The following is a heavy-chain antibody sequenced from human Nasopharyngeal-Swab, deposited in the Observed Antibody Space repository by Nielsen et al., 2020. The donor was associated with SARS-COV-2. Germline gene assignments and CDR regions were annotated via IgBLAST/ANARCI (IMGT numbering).Heavy chain of an antibody. V-gene: IGHV4-34*01. D-gene: IGHD5-12*01. J-gene: IGHJ6*02. CDR2: INHSGST. Sequence: WIRQPPGKGLEWIGEINHSGSTNNNPSLKSRVTISVDTSKNQFSLNLNSVTAADTAVYYCVRAPSKDIVATLLNYYYYGLDVWGQGTTVTVSS. CDR3: VRAPSKDIVATLLNYYYYGLDV.